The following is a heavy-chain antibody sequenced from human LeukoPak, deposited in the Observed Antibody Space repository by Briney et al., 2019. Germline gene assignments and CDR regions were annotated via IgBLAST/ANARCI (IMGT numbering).Heavy chain of an antibody. J-gene: IGHJ4*02. CDR1: GFTFSSYAM. Sequence: PGGSLRLSCAVSGFTFSSYAMSWVRQPPGKGLEWIGEIYHSGSTNYNPSLKSRVTISVDKSKNQFSLKLSSVTAADTAVYYCARESSVDIVATIAYWGQGTLVTVSS. D-gene: IGHD5-12*01. V-gene: IGHV4-4*02. CDR3: ARESSVDIVATIAY. CDR2: IYHSGST.